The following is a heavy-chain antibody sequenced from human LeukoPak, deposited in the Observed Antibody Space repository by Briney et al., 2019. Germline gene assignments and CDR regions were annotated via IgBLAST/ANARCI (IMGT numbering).Heavy chain of an antibody. CDR1: GLTVSSSH. CDR2: IKSGSNT. Sequence: GGSLRLSCAASGLTVSSSHMTWIRQAPRKGLEWVSIIKSGSNTDYADSVKGRFAISRDNSKNTVYLQMNSLRAEDTAVYYCARGVTGDYWGQGTLVTVSS. V-gene: IGHV3-66*02. CDR3: ARGVTGDY. D-gene: IGHD5-18*01. J-gene: IGHJ4*02.